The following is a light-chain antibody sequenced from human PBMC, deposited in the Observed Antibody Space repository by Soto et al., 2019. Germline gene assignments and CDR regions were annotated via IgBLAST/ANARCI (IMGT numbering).Light chain of an antibody. CDR3: QQSYFTPLT. V-gene: IGKV1-39*01. J-gene: IGKJ3*01. CDR2: SAS. Sequence: DRVIITCRASQDIRSYLNWYQQKPGKAPNLLIYSASTLQSGVPSRFSGSGSGTDFTLTINSLQPEDFATYYCQQSYFTPLTFGPGTKVDIK. CDR1: QDIRSY.